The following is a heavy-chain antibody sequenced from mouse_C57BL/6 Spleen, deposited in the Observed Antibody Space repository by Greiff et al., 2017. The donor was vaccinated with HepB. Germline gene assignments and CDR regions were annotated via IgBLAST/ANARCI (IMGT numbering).Heavy chain of an antibody. Sequence: ESGPGLVKPSQSLSLTCSVTGYSITSGYYWNWIRQFPGNKLEWMGYISYDGSNNYNPSLKNRISITRDTSKNQFFLKLNSVTTEDTATYYCARGGYDGWYFDVWGTGTTVTVSS. CDR2: ISYDGSN. V-gene: IGHV3-6*01. J-gene: IGHJ1*03. D-gene: IGHD2-2*01. CDR3: ARGGYDGWYFDV. CDR1: GYSITSGYY.